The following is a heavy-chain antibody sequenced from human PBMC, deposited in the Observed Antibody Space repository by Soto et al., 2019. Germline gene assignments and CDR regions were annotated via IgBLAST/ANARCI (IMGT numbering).Heavy chain of an antibody. J-gene: IGHJ4*02. CDR1: GGSISSYY. V-gene: IGHV4-4*07. Sequence: SETLSLTCTVSGGSISSYYWSWIRQPAGKGLEWIGRIYTSGSTNYNPSLKSRVTMSVDTSKNQFSLKLSSVTAADTAVYYCASYSLFGVKSSFDYWGQGTLVTVSS. CDR2: IYTSGST. D-gene: IGHD3-16*01. CDR3: ASYSLFGVKSSFDY.